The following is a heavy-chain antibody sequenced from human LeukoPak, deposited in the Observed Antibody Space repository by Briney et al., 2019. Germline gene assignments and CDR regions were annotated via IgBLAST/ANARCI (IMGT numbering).Heavy chain of an antibody. CDR2: IIPIFGTA. D-gene: IGHD3-22*01. Sequence: SVKVSCXASGGTFSSYAISWVRQAPGQGLEWMGRIIPIFGTANYAQKFQGRVTITTDESTSTAYMELSSLRSEDTAVYYCASGLYDSSGSNDYWGQGTLVTVSS. CDR3: ASGLYDSSGSNDY. J-gene: IGHJ4*02. V-gene: IGHV1-69*05. CDR1: GGTFSSYA.